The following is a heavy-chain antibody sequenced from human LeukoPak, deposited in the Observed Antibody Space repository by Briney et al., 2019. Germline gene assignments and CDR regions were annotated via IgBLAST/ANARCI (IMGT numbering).Heavy chain of an antibody. CDR1: GFTFSSYW. D-gene: IGHD3-10*01. V-gene: IGHV3-74*01. Sequence: GGSLRLSXAXSGFTFSSYWMHWVRHAPGKGLVWVSRINSDGSSTIYADSVKGRFTISRDNAKNTLYLQMNSLRAEDTAVYYCAVGRFGELPDYYHYGMDFWGQGTTVTVSS. CDR2: INSDGSST. J-gene: IGHJ6*02. CDR3: AVGRFGELPDYYHYGMDF.